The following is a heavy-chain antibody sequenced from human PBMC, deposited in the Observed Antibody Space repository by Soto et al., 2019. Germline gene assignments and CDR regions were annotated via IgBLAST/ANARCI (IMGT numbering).Heavy chain of an antibody. CDR2: ITGSGSQI. J-gene: IGHJ4*02. Sequence: PGGSLRLSCAVSGFTLSTFAMTWVRQAPGKGLECVSGITGSGSQIHYADSVKGRFTISQDNSKNTLYLQMDSLRADDTAVYFCAKDAVYKDGLWLMDQWGQGTQVTVSS. V-gene: IGHV3-23*01. CDR1: GFTLSTFA. D-gene: IGHD2-21*01. CDR3: AKDAVYKDGLWLMDQ.